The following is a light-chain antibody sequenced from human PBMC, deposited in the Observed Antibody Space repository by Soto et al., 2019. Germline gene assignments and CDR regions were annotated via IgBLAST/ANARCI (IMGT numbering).Light chain of an antibody. CDR1: QSISSY. Sequence: IQMTQSPSSLSASVGDRVTITCRASQSISSYLSCYQQKPGKAPKLLIYAASSLQTGVSSRFSGGGSETDFTLTISSLQPEDFATYYCQHSYNTPLTFGGGTKVEIK. V-gene: IGKV1-39*01. J-gene: IGKJ4*01. CDR2: AAS. CDR3: QHSYNTPLT.